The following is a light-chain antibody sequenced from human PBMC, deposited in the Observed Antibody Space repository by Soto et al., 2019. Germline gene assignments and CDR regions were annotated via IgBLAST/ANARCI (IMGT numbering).Light chain of an antibody. V-gene: IGLV2-14*01. CDR1: SSDVGGYNY. CDR2: DVS. J-gene: IGLJ1*01. Sequence: QSALTQPASVSGSPGQSITISCTGTSSDVGGYNYVSWYQQHPGKAPKLMIYDVSNRPSGVSNRFSGSKSGNTASLTISGLQAEDGADDYCTSYTSSSTYVFGIGTKVTVL. CDR3: TSYTSSSTYV.